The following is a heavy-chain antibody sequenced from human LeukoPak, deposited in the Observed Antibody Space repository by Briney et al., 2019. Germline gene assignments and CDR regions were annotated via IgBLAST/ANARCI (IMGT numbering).Heavy chain of an antibody. Sequence: SETLSLTCTVSGGSISSGDYYWRWIRQPPGKGLEWIGYIYYSGSTYYNPSLKSRVTKSVDTSKNQFSLKLSSVTAADTAVYYCARFDYGDYWFDPWGQGTLVTVSS. D-gene: IGHD4-17*01. CDR3: ARFDYGDYWFDP. CDR1: GGSISSGDYY. V-gene: IGHV4-30-4*08. J-gene: IGHJ5*02. CDR2: IYYSGST.